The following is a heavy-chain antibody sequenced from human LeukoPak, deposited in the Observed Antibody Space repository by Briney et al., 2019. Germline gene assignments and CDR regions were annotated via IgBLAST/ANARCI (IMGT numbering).Heavy chain of an antibody. V-gene: IGHV3-23*01. J-gene: IGHJ4*02. CDR3: AERFDY. D-gene: IGHD6-25*01. CDR2: ISGNGVTT. Sequence: PGGSLRLSCAASGLTFSSYGMNWVRQAPGKGLEWVSAISGNGVTTYYADSVKGRFTISRDNSKNTLYLQMNSLRAEDTAVYYCAERFDYWGQGTLVTVSS. CDR1: GLTFSSYG.